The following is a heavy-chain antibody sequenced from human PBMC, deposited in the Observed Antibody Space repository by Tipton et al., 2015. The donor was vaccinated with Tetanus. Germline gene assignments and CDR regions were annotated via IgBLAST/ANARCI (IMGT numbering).Heavy chain of an antibody. V-gene: IGHV3-23*01. CDR3: ARGGYCSGGSCYSVLDY. CDR1: GFTFSSYA. J-gene: IGHJ4*02. CDR2: ISGSGGST. Sequence: SLRLSCAASGFTFSSYAMSWVRQAPGKGLEWVSAISGSGGSTYYADSVKGRFTISRDNSKNSLYLQMNSLRAEDTAVYYCARGGYCSGGSCYSVLDYWGQGTLVTVSS. D-gene: IGHD2-15*01.